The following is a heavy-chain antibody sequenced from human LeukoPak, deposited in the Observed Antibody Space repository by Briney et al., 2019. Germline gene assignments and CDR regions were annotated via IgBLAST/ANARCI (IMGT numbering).Heavy chain of an antibody. D-gene: IGHD3-22*01. CDR2: IYYSGST. Sequence: SETLSLTCTVSGGSISSYYWSWIRQPPGKGLEWIGYIYYSGSTNYNPSLKSRVTISVDTSKNQFSLKLSSVTAADTAVYYCARDVFPFSNYYASSPGFDLWGRGTLVTVSS. V-gene: IGHV4-59*12. CDR1: GGSISSYY. CDR3: ARDVFPFSNYYASSPGFDL. J-gene: IGHJ2*01.